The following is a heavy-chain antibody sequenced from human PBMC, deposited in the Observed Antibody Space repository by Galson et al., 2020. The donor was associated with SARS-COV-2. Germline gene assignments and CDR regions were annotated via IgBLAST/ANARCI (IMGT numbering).Heavy chain of an antibody. CDR2: IYYSGST. Sequence: SETLSLTCTVSGGSISSSSYYWGWIRQPPGKGLEWIGSIYYSGSTYYNPSLKSRVTISVDTSKNQFSLKLSSVTAADTAVYYCARDLWYYYDSSGYPYTPFDYWGQGTLVTVSS. D-gene: IGHD3-22*01. CDR1: GGSISSSSYY. V-gene: IGHV4-39*07. CDR3: ARDLWYYYDSSGYPYTPFDY. J-gene: IGHJ4*02.